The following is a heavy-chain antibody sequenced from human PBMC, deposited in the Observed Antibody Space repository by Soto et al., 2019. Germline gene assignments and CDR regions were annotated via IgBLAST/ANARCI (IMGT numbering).Heavy chain of an antibody. V-gene: IGHV1-69*02. J-gene: IGHJ4*02. Sequence: QVQLVQSGAEVKKPGSSVKVSCKASGGTFSSYTISWVRQAPGQGLEWMGRIIPILGIANYAQKFQGRVTITADKSTSTAYMELSSLRSEDTAVYYSVTSQGARYYFDYWGQGTLVTVSS. CDR2: IIPILGIA. CDR1: GGTFSSYT. CDR3: VTSQGARYYFDY. D-gene: IGHD3-10*01.